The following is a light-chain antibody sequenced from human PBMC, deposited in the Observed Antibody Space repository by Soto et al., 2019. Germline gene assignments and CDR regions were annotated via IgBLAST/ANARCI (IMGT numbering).Light chain of an antibody. J-gene: IGKJ5*01. V-gene: IGKV3-20*01. CDR2: GAS. CDR1: QTVSSNY. CDR3: QQYTSSLIT. Sequence: EIILTQSPDTLSLSAGERATLSCRASQTVSSNYLAWCQQRPGQAPRLLIYGASTRAAGIPDRFSGSGSGTDFTLTISRLEPEDFAVYYCQQYTSSLITFGQGTRLEIK.